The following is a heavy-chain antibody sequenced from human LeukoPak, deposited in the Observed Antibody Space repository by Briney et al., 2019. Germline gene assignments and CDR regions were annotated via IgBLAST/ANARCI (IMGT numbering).Heavy chain of an antibody. Sequence: PSETLSLTCAVYGGSFSGYYWNWIRQPPGKGLEWIGEISHSGSTKYNPSLKSRVTISVDTSKNQFSLKLNSVTAADTAVYYCARVPSRLGELSFLDYWGQGTLVTVSS. V-gene: IGHV4-34*01. D-gene: IGHD3-16*02. CDR2: ISHSGST. CDR1: GGSFSGYY. J-gene: IGHJ4*02. CDR3: ARVPSRLGELSFLDY.